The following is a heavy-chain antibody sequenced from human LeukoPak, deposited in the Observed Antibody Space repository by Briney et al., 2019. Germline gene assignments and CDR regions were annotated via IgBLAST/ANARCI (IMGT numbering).Heavy chain of an antibody. CDR1: GFTCSSYA. Sequence: GGSLRLSCAASGFTCSSYAMSWVRQAPGKGLEWVSAISGSGGSTYYADSVKGRFTISRDNSKNTLYLQMNSLRPEDTAVYYCAKDRKQQLVLPFDSWGQGALVTVSS. V-gene: IGHV3-23*01. J-gene: IGHJ4*02. CDR2: ISGSGGST. CDR3: AKDRKQQLVLPFDS. D-gene: IGHD6-13*01.